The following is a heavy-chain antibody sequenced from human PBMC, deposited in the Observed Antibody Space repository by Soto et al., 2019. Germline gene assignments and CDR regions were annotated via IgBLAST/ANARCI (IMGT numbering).Heavy chain of an antibody. J-gene: IGHJ1*01. D-gene: IGHD6-19*01. V-gene: IGHV3-23*01. CDR2: ISGSGGNT. CDR3: AKPRESGWFSAEYFQH. CDR1: GFSLSSYA. Sequence: EVQLLESGGGLVQPGGSRRLSCTASGFSLSSYAMSWVRQAPGKGLEWVSVISGSGGNTYYADSVKGRFTISRDNSKNTLSLQMNSLRAEDTAVYYCAKPRESGWFSAEYFQHWGQGTLVTVSS.